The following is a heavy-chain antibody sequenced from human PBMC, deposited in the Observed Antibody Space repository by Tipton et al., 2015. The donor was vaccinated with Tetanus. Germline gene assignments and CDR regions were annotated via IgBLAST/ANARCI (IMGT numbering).Heavy chain of an antibody. CDR1: RGPISSYY. D-gene: IGHD1-1*01. CDR3: ARANNEFPKKGPFDS. Sequence: TLSLTCSVSRGPISSYYWGWIRQPAGKGLEWIGYIFYGGTTNYNPSLKSRVTISLDTSKNQFSLQLSSVTAADTAVYYCARANNEFPKKGPFDSWGQGRPVIVSS. V-gene: IGHV4-59*01. J-gene: IGHJ4*02. CDR2: IFYGGTT.